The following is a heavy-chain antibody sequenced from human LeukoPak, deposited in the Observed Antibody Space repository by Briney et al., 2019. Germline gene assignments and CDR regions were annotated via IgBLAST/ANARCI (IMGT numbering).Heavy chain of an antibody. V-gene: IGHV1-2*02. CDR3: ARTYSYGKYYFDY. Sequence: ASVKVSCKASGYTFTVYYMHWVRQAPGQGLEWMGWINPNSGGTNYAQKFQGRVTMTRDTSISTAYMELSRLRSDDTAVYYCARTYSYGKYYFDYWGQGTLVTVSS. CDR2: INPNSGGT. J-gene: IGHJ4*02. CDR1: GYTFTVYY. D-gene: IGHD5-18*01.